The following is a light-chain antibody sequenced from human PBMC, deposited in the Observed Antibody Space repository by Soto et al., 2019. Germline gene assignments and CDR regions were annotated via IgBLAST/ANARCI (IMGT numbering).Light chain of an antibody. V-gene: IGKV3-20*01. CDR2: GAS. CDR3: YQYGSSPSYT. Sequence: EIVLTQSPGTLSLSPGERATLCCRASRSASSSYLAWYQQKPGQAPRLLIYGASSRATGIPDRFSGSGSGTDFTLTISRLEPEDFAVYYCYQYGSSPSYTFGQGTKLEIK. J-gene: IGKJ2*01. CDR1: RSASSSY.